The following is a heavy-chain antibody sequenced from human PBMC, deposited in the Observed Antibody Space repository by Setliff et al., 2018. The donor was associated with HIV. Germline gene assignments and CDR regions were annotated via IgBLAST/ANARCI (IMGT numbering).Heavy chain of an antibody. Sequence: SETLSLTCSVSGDSISDTTYYWGWIRQPPGKGLEWIGNIYHSGSTLYKPSLKSRVTMSVDTSKNQFSLKLNSVTAADTAVYHCARLSSYRSSSYYFDYWGQGALVTVPQ. V-gene: IGHV4-39*01. CDR2: IYHSGST. CDR3: ARLSSYRSSSYYFDY. J-gene: IGHJ4*02. CDR1: GDSISDTTYY. D-gene: IGHD6-6*01.